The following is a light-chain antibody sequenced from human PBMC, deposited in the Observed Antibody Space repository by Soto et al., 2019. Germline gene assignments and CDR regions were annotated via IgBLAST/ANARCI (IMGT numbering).Light chain of an antibody. CDR2: AAS. J-gene: IGKJ1*01. CDR1: QSISNH. CDR3: QQSYSSPPT. Sequence: DIPMTQSPSSPSASVEDRGIIPCRASQSISNHLNWYQQKPGKAPKLLIFAASSLQSGVPSRFSGSRSGPDFTLTISSLQPEDFATYYCQQSYSSPPTFGQGTKVDIK. V-gene: IGKV1-39*01.